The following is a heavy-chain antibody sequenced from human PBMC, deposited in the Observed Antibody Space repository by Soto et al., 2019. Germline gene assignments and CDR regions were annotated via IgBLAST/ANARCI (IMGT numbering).Heavy chain of an antibody. J-gene: IGHJ4*02. CDR2: IYYSGST. D-gene: IGHD3-10*01. V-gene: IGHV4-30-4*01. CDR1: GGSISSGDYY. CDR3: ARDREGSGSYYD. Sequence: SETLSLTCTVSGGSISSGDYYWSWIRQPPGKGLEWIGYIYYSGSTYYNPSLKSRVTISVDTSKNQFSLKLSSVTAADTAVYYCARDREGSGSYYDWGQGTLVTVYS.